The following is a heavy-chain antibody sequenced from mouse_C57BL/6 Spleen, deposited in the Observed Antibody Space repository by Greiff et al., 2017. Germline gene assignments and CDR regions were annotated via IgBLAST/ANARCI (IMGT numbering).Heavy chain of an antibody. CDR1: GYAFSSSW. D-gene: IGHD3-2*01. Sequence: VKLMESGPELVKPGASVKISCKASGYAFSSSWMNWVKQRPGKGLEWIGRIYPGDGDTNYNGKFKGKATLTADKSSSTAYMQLSSLTSEDSAVYFCAIDSPFAYWGQGTLVTVSA. J-gene: IGHJ3*01. CDR2: IYPGDGDT. V-gene: IGHV1-82*01. CDR3: AIDSPFAY.